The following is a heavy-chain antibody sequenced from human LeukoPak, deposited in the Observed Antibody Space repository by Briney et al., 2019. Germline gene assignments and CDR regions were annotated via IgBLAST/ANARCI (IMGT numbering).Heavy chain of an antibody. CDR2: ISSSNSYI. D-gene: IGHD6-19*01. V-gene: IGHV3-21*01. CDR3: ARDQGLLVVAGRFGY. CDR1: GFTLINFA. Sequence: GGSLRLSCAASGFTLINFAMTWVRRAPGKGLEWVSSISSSNSYIYNADSVKGRFTISRDNAKNSLYLQMNSLRAEDTAVYYCARDQGLLVVAGRFGYWGQGTLVTVSS. J-gene: IGHJ4*02.